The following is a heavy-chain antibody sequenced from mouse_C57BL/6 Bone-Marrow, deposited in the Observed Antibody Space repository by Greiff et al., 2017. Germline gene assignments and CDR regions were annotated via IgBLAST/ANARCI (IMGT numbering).Heavy chain of an antibody. V-gene: IGHV1-69*01. Sequence: QVQLQQSGAELVMPGASVKLSCKASGYTFTSYWMHWVKQRPGQGLEWIGEIDPSDSYTNYNQKFKGKSTLTVDKSSSTAYMQLSSLTSEDSAVYYCARGGELRFDYWGQGTTLTVSS. J-gene: IGHJ2*01. CDR2: IDPSDSYT. CDR1: GYTFTSYW. CDR3: ARGGELRFDY. D-gene: IGHD2-4*01.